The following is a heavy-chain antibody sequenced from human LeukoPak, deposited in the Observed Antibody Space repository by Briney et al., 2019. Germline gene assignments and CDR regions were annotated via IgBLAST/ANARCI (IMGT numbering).Heavy chain of an antibody. J-gene: IGHJ5*02. V-gene: IGHV3-21*01. D-gene: IGHD3-10*01. CDR1: GFTFSSYS. Sequence: GSLILSCAASGFTFSSYSMNWVRQAPGKGLEWGSSISSSSSYIYYADSVKGRFTISRDNAKNSLYLQMNSLRDEDTAVYYCARGTMVRGVIPNWFDPWGQGTLVTVSS. CDR3: ARGTMVRGVIPNWFDP. CDR2: ISSSSSYI.